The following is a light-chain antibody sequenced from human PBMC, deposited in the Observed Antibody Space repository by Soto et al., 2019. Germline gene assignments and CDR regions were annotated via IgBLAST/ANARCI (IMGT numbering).Light chain of an antibody. V-gene: IGKV1-39*01. J-gene: IGKJ1*01. CDR3: QQSYSTPRT. Sequence: DIQMTQSPSSLSASVGDRVTITCRASQSISSYLNWYQQKPGKAPKLLIYAASSLQSGVPSRFSGSGSGTDFTLTISRLQPEDFATYYCQQSYSTPRTFGQGTK. CDR1: QSISSY. CDR2: AAS.